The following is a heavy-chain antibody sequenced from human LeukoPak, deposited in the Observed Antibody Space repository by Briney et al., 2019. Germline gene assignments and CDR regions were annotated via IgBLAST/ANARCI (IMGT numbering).Heavy chain of an antibody. Sequence: GGSLRLSCAASGFTFSSYSMNWVRQAPGERLEWVSSISSSSSYIYYADSVKGRFTISRDNAKNSLYLQMNSLRAEDTAVYYCAGDLLGTVTTFHAFDIWGQGTMVTVSS. CDR1: GFTFSSYS. CDR2: ISSSSSYI. J-gene: IGHJ3*02. D-gene: IGHD4-17*01. V-gene: IGHV3-21*01. CDR3: AGDLLGTVTTFHAFDI.